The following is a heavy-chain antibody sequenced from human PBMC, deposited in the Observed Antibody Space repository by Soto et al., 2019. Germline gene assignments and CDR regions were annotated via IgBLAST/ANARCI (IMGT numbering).Heavy chain of an antibody. J-gene: IGHJ6*02. CDR1: GYTFTSYS. CDR3: ATGARYLYYYYGMDV. CDR2: FDPEDGET. Sequence: ASVKVSCKASGYTFTSYSINWVRQATGKGLEWMGGFDPEDGETIYAQKFQGRVTMTEDTSTDTAYMELSSLRSEDTAVYYCATGARYLYYYYGMDVWGQGTTVTVSS. D-gene: IGHD6-6*01. V-gene: IGHV1-24*01.